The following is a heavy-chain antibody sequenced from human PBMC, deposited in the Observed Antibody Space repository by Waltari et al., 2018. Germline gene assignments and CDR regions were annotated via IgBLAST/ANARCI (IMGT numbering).Heavy chain of an antibody. CDR2: INAGKGNT. CDR1: GYTFTTDA. Sequence: QVQLVQSGAEVRKPGASVKVSCEASGYTFTTDAIHWVRQAPGQRLEWMGWINAGKGNTKYSQKFQGRVTITRDTSASTAYMELSSLTSEDTAIYYCARSKIAAAVDFWGQGTLVTVSS. J-gene: IGHJ4*02. CDR3: ARSKIAAAVDF. V-gene: IGHV1-3*01. D-gene: IGHD6-13*01.